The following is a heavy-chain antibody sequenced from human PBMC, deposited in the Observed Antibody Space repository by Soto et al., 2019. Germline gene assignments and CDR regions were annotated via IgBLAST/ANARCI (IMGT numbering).Heavy chain of an antibody. CDR1: GYTFTSYG. J-gene: IGHJ6*04. CDR3: AGDDSSSSWYTYYYYGMDV. V-gene: IGHV1-18*04. CDR2: ISAYNGNT. D-gene: IGHD6-13*01. Sequence: QVQLVQSGAEVKKPGASVKVSCKASGYTFTSYGISWVRQAPGQGLEWMGRISAYNGNTNYAQKLQGRVTMTTDTSTSTAYMELRSLRSDDTAVYYCAGDDSSSSWYTYYYYGMDVWGKGTTVTVSS.